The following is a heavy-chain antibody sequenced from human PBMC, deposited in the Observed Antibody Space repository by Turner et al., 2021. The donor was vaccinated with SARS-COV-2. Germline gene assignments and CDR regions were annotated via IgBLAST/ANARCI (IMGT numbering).Heavy chain of an antibody. CDR2: ISHSGST. CDR3: ARVNYGGVTVRDYYSYYGMDV. Sequence: QVQLQQWGAGLLKPSETLSITCAAYGGSFRGYYWSWIRQSPGKGLEWIGEISHSGSTTYNPSLKSRVTLSVDRSKIQFSLRLSSVTAADTAVYYCARVNYGGVTVRDYYSYYGMDVWGQGTTVAVS. V-gene: IGHV4-34*01. J-gene: IGHJ6*02. D-gene: IGHD2-21*02. CDR1: GGSFRGYY.